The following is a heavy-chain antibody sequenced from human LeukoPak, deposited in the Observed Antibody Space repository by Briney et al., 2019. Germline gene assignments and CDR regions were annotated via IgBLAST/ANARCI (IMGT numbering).Heavy chain of an antibody. J-gene: IGHJ4*02. CDR3: ARDPPYDSSGYTSGY. D-gene: IGHD3-22*01. CDR1: GFTFSSYA. V-gene: IGHV3-30-3*01. CDR2: ISYDGSNK. Sequence: GRSLRLSCAASGFTFSSYAMHWVRQAPGKGLEWVAVISYDGSNKYYADSVKGRFTISRDNSKNTLYLQMNSLRAEDTAAYYCARDPPYDSSGYTSGYWGQGTLVTVSS.